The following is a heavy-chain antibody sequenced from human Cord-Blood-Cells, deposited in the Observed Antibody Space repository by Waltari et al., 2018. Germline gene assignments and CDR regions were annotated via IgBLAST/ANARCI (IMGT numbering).Heavy chain of an antibody. CDR2: INHSGST. CDR1: ACSFSGYY. CDR3: ARGAVFDY. Sequence: QVQLQQWGAGLLKPSETLSLPCAVHACSFSGYYWSWIRQPPGKGLEWIGEINHSGSTNYNPSLKSRVTISVDTSKNQFSLKLSSVTAADTAVYYCARGAVFDYWGQGTLVTVSS. D-gene: IGHD6-19*01. J-gene: IGHJ4*02. V-gene: IGHV4-34*01.